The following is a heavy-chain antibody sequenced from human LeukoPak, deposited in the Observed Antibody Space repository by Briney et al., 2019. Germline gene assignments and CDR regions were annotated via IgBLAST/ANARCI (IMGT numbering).Heavy chain of an antibody. CDR3: ARDGPAQMVDFDY. V-gene: IGHV4-34*01. Sequence: SETLSLTCAVYGGSFSGYYWSWIRQPPGKGLEWIGSIYYSGSTYYNPSLKSRVTISVDTSKNQFSLKLSSVTAADTAVYYCARDGPAQMVDFDYWGQGTLVTVSS. CDR1: GGSFSGYY. CDR2: IYYSGST. J-gene: IGHJ4*02. D-gene: IGHD3-10*01.